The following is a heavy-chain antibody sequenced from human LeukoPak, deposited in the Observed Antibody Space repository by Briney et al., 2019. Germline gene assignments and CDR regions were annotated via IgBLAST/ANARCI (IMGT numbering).Heavy chain of an antibody. D-gene: IGHD5-24*01. CDR2: TYYRSQWYY. Sequence: SQTLSLTCAISGQIASSTGTCWNWIRHSPSRGLEWLGRTYYRSQWYYEYALSVKSRIIVAPDTSKNQFSLQLNSVTPEDTAVYYCVRGNYNFDYWGQGSLVTVSS. CDR1: GQIASSTGTC. J-gene: IGHJ4*02. V-gene: IGHV6-1*01. CDR3: VRGNYNFDY.